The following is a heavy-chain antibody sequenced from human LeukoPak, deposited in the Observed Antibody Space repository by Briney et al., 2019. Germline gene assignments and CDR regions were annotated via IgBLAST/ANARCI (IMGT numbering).Heavy chain of an antibody. V-gene: IGHV4-34*01. Sequence: SETLSLTCAVYGGSFSGYHWSWIRQPPGKGLEWIGEINHSGSTNYNPSLKSRVTISVDTSKNQFSLKLSSVTAADTAVYYCARVDSYGNLNFDYWGQGTLVTVSS. D-gene: IGHD5-18*01. CDR2: INHSGST. CDR3: ARVDSYGNLNFDY. J-gene: IGHJ4*02. CDR1: GGSFSGYH.